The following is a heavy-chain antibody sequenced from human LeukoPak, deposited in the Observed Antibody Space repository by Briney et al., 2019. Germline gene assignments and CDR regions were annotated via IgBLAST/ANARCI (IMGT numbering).Heavy chain of an antibody. CDR1: GGTFSSYA. Sequence: ASVKVSCKASGGTFSSYAISWVRQAPGQGLEWMGGIIPIFGTANYAQKFQGRVTITADESTSTAYMELSSLRSEDTAVYYCARESAGARLASYSSSWYRVYGMDVWGQGTTVTVSS. CDR3: ARESAGARLASYSSSWYRVYGMDV. CDR2: IIPIFGTA. J-gene: IGHJ6*02. D-gene: IGHD6-13*01. V-gene: IGHV1-69*13.